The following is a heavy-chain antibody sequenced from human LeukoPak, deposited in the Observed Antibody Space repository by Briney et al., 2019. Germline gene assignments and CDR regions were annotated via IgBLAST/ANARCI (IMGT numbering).Heavy chain of an antibody. CDR2: IWYDGSNK. V-gene: IGHV3-33*01. CDR1: GITFSSYG. J-gene: IGHJ3*02. D-gene: IGHD3-10*01. CDR3: VRGQYYYGSGSSDAFDI. Sequence: SGGSLRLSCAASGITFSSYGMHWVRQAPGKGLEWVAVIWYDGSNKYYADSVKGRFTISRDNSKNTLSLQMNSLRAEDTAVYYCVRGQYYYGSGSSDAFDIWGQGTMVTVSS.